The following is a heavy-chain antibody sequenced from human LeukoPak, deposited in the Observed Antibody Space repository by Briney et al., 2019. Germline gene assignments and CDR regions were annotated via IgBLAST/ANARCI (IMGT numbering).Heavy chain of an antibody. CDR2: INPDSGGT. CDR3: AREGSGWYGNFDY. D-gene: IGHD6-19*01. J-gene: IGHJ4*02. Sequence: ASVKVSCKASAYTFTGYYMHWVRQAPGQGLEWMGWINPDSGGTNYAQKFQGRVTMTRDTSISTAYMEVSRLRSDDTAVYYCAREGSGWYGNFDYWGQGTLVTVSS. CDR1: AYTFTGYY. V-gene: IGHV1-2*02.